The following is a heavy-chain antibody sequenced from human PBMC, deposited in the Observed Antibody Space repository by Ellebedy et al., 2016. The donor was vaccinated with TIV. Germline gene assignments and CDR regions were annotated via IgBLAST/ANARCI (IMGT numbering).Heavy chain of an antibody. Sequence: SETLSLTCTVSGGSISSSHWTWIRQPPGKGLEWIGHIYHTGFANYNPSLKSRVTLSLDTSKNQFSLRLSSVTAADTAVYYCAEGRSGWYYFDYWGQGTLVTVSS. CDR2: IYHTGFA. J-gene: IGHJ4*02. D-gene: IGHD6-19*01. V-gene: IGHV4-59*12. CDR3: AEGRSGWYYFDY. CDR1: GGSISSSH.